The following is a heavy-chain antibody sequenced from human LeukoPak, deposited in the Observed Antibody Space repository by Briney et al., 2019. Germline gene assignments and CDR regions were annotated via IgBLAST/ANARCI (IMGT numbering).Heavy chain of an antibody. CDR3: ARDQPLVVTATTYYYYYGMDV. D-gene: IGHD2-21*02. Sequence: SVKVSCKASGYTFTSYGISWVRQAPGQGLEWMGGIIPIFGTANYAQKFQGRVTITADESTSTAYMELSSLRSEDTAVYYCARDQPLVVTATTYYYYYGMDVWGQGTTVTVSS. V-gene: IGHV1-69*13. J-gene: IGHJ6*02. CDR2: IIPIFGTA. CDR1: GYTFTSYG.